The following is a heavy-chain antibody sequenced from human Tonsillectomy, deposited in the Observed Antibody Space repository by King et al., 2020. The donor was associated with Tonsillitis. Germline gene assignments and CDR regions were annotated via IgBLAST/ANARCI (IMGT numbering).Heavy chain of an antibody. J-gene: IGHJ6*02. V-gene: IGHV3-30-3*01. Sequence: VQLVESGGGVVQPGRSLRLSCAASGFTFSSYAMHWVRQAPGKGLEWVAVISYDGSNKYYADSVKGRFTISRDNSKNTLYLQMNSLRAEDTAVDYCAREGITGTTGGIYYYYGMDVWGQGTTVTVSS. CDR1: GFTFSSYA. CDR3: AREGITGTTGGIYYYYGMDV. CDR2: ISYDGSNK. D-gene: IGHD1-7*01.